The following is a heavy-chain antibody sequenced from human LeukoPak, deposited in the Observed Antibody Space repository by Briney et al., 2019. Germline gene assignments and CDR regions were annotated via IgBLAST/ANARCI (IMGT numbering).Heavy chain of an antibody. CDR3: AREIAADY. D-gene: IGHD6-25*01. J-gene: IGHJ4*02. Sequence: SETLSLTCTVSGGSISGFYWNWIRQPPGKGLEWIGYVYYSGNTNYNPSLKSRVTISLDTSKNQFSLKLRSVTAADTAVYYCAREIAADYWGQGTLVTVSS. CDR1: GGSISGFY. CDR2: VYYSGNT. V-gene: IGHV4-59*01.